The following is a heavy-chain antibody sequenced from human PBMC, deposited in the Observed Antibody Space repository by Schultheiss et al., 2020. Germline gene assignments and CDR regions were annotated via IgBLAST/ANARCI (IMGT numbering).Heavy chain of an antibody. V-gene: IGHV3-23*01. CDR1: TFTFSNYA. J-gene: IGHJ2*01. CDR3: AKEYTTVTTSRYFDF. D-gene: IGHD4-17*01. Sequence: GGSLRLSCTASTFTFSNYAMTWVRQAPGKGLEWVATVSDSGDSTYYADSVKGRFTLSRDNSKNTLYLRMNSLRAEDTAIYYCAKEYTTVTTSRYFDFWGRGTLVTVSS. CDR2: VSDSGDST.